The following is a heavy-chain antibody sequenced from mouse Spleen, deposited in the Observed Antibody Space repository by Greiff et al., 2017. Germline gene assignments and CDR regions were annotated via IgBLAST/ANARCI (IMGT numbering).Heavy chain of an antibody. J-gene: IGHJ2*01. CDR2: IDPETGGT. CDR1: GYTFTDYE. CDR3: TTWSRDY. V-gene: IGHV1-15*01. Sequence: QVHVKQSGAELVRPGASVTLSCKASGYTFTDYEMHWVKQTPVHGLEWIGAIDPETGGTAYNQKFKGKAILTADKSSSTAYMELRSLTSEDSAFYYCTTWSRDYWGQGTTLTVSS.